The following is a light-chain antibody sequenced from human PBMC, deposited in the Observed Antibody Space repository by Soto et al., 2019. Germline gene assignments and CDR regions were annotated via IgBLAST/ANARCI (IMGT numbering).Light chain of an antibody. CDR2: GAS. J-gene: IGKJ1*01. V-gene: IGKV3-20*01. CDR1: QSISSNY. Sequence: EIVLTQSPGTLSLSPGERATLSCRTSQSISSNYLAWYQQKPGQAPRLLIYGASNRATGIPDTFSGSGSGTDFALTIGTLEPEDFAVYYCQQYGSSPSWRFGQGTKLEIK. CDR3: QQYGSSPSWR.